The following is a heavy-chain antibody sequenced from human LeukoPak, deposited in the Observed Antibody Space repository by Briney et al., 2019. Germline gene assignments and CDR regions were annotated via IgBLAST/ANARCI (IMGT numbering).Heavy chain of an antibody. D-gene: IGHD3/OR15-3a*01. CDR3: AGDKISWTRSDV. CDR1: GGSISSYY. J-gene: IGHJ6*04. Sequence: SETLSLTCTVSGGSISSYYWSWIRQPPGKGLEWIGFIYYSGSTNYNPSLKSRVITSLDTSKNQFSLKLSSVTAADTAVYYCAGDKISWTRSDVWGKGTTVTVSS. V-gene: IGHV4-59*12. CDR2: IYYSGST.